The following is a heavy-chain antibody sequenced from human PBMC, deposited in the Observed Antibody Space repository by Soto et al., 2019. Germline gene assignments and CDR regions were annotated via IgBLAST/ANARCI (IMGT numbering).Heavy chain of an antibody. CDR2: IIPIFGTA. J-gene: IGHJ4*02. D-gene: IGHD2-15*01. Sequence: SVKVSCKASGGTFSSYAISWVRQAPGQGLEWMGGIIPIFGTANYAQKFQGRVTITADESTSTAYMELSSLRSEDTAVYYCARVRGDCSGGSCYLPLYFDYWGQGTLVTVSS. CDR3: ARVRGDCSGGSCYLPLYFDY. V-gene: IGHV1-69*13. CDR1: GGTFSSYA.